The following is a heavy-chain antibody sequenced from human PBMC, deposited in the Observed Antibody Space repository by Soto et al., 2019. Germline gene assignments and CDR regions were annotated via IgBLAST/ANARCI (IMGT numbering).Heavy chain of an antibody. CDR3: ARDRRGYCSSTSCYHYYYYGMDV. Sequence: PSQTLSLTCAISGDSVSSNSAAWNWIRQSPSRGLEWLGRTYYRSKWYNDYAVSVKSRITINPDTSKNQFSLQLNSVTPEDTAVYYCARDRRGYCSSTSCYHYYYYGMDVWGQGTTVTVS. D-gene: IGHD2-2*01. CDR1: GDSVSSNSAA. V-gene: IGHV6-1*01. CDR2: TYYRSKWYN. J-gene: IGHJ6*02.